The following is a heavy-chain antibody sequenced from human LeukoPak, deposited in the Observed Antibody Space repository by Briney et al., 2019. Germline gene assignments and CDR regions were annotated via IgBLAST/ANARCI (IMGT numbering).Heavy chain of an antibody. CDR3: ARDSPLLGSSWYGD. CDR2: ISWNSGSI. Sequence: GGSLRLSCAASGFTFDDYAMHWVRQAPGKGLEWVSGISWNSGSIGYADSVKGRFTISRDNAKNSLYLQMNSLRAEDTAVYYCARDSPLLGSSWYGDWGQGTLVTVSS. J-gene: IGHJ4*02. V-gene: IGHV3-9*01. CDR1: GFTFDDYA. D-gene: IGHD6-13*01.